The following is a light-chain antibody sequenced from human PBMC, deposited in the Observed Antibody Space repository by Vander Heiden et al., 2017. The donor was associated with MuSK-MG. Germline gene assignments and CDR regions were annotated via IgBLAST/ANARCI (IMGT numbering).Light chain of an antibody. J-gene: IGKJ5*01. CDR3: QQGSNWPIT. V-gene: IGKV3-11*01. Sequence: EIVLTQSPATLSLSPGERATLSCRASQSVSSDLAWYQQKPGQAPRLLIYDASSRATGIPARFSGSGSGTDFTLTISSLETEDFAVFYCQQGSNWPITFGQGTRLEIK. CDR2: DAS. CDR1: QSVSSD.